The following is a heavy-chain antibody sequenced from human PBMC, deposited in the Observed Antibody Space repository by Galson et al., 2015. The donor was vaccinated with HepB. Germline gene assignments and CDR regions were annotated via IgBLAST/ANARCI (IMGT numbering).Heavy chain of an antibody. J-gene: IGHJ4*02. V-gene: IGHV1-8*01. Sequence: SVKVSCKASGYTFTSYDINWVRQATGQGLEWMGWMNPNSGNTGYAQKFQGRVTMTRNTSISTAYMELSSLRSEDTAVYYCARGQVLGFLEVYYYDSSGYYHFDYWGQGTLVTVSS. D-gene: IGHD3-22*01. CDR1: GYTFTSYD. CDR3: ARGQVLGFLEVYYYDSSGYYHFDY. CDR2: MNPNSGNT.